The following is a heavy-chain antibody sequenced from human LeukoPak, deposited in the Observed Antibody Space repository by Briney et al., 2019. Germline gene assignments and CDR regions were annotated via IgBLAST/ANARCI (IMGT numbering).Heavy chain of an antibody. Sequence: SETLSLTCTVSDDSISGYYRGWIRQPPGKGLEWIGYFNNSGRSTYNPSLKSRVTISADTSKNHFSLKLNSVTTADTAVYYCTRGAGWLIDYWGQGILVTVSS. J-gene: IGHJ4*02. CDR3: TRGAGWLIDY. CDR2: FNNSGRS. CDR1: DDSISGYY. D-gene: IGHD3-16*01. V-gene: IGHV4-59*01.